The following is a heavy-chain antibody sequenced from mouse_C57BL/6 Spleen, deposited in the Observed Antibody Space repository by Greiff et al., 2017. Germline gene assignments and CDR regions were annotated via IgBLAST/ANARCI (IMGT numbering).Heavy chain of an antibody. D-gene: IGHD1-1*01. CDR1: GYTFTSYW. J-gene: IGHJ3*01. Sequence: QVQLQQSGAELVRPGSSVKLSCKASGYTFTSYWMDWVKQRPGQGLEWIVNIYPSDSETHYNQKFKDKATLTVDKSSSTAYMQLSSLTSEDSAVYYCARGRITTEGFAYWGQGTLVTVSA. CDR3: ARGRITTEGFAY. CDR2: IYPSDSET. V-gene: IGHV1-61*01.